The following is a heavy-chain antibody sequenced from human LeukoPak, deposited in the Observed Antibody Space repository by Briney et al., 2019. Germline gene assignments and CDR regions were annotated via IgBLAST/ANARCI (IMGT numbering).Heavy chain of an antibody. CDR3: ARLPGGY. D-gene: IGHD1-26*01. J-gene: IGHJ4*02. CDR1: GGSLSSTSSY. CDR2: IHYGGNT. Sequence: KSSETLSLTCTVSGGSLSSTSSYWGWIRQPPGKGLEWIGYIHYGGNTNYNPSLESRVTISFDTSKNQFSLNLISATAADTAVYYCARLPGGYWGQGTLVIVSS. V-gene: IGHV4-39*01.